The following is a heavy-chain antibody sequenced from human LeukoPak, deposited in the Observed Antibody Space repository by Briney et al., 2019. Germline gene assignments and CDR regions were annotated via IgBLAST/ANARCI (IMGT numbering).Heavy chain of an antibody. CDR2: VSRSGTT. CDR3: TRLVPAWEGGGSNY. CDR1: GYSISNNYF. V-gene: IGHV4-38-2*01. D-gene: IGHD1-26*01. J-gene: IGHJ4*01. Sequence: PSETLSLTCVVSGYSISNNYFRGWIRQAPGKGLERIGTVSRSGTTYYNPSLKSRVIISIDTSKNQFSLKLISMTAADTAVYYCTRLVPAWEGGGSNYWGRGTLVTVSS.